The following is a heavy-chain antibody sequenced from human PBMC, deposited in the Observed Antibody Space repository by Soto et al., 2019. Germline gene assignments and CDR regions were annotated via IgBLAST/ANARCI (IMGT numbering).Heavy chain of an antibody. V-gene: IGHV4-59*01. D-gene: IGHD6-19*01. CDR3: ARGGWYVDY. CDR2: IYYSGST. J-gene: IGHJ4*02. CDR1: GGSMSGNY. Sequence: QVQLQESGPGLVKSSETLSLTCTVSGGSMSGNYWSWIRQPPGKGLEWIGYIYYSGSTNYNPSLKSRITISVDTSGDQFSLKLTSVTAADTAVYFCARGGWYVDYWGQGTLVTVSS.